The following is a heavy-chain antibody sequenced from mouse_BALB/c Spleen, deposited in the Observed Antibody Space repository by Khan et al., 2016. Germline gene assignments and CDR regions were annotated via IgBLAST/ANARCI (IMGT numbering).Heavy chain of an antibody. J-gene: IGHJ4*01. V-gene: IGHV5-6-5*01. Sequence: EVELVESGGGLVKPGGSLKFSCAASGFTFSSYAMYWVSQTPEKRLEWVACISSGGTTYKPDSVKNRFTISRDDSRNIPYFQMNSLRSEDTAIYYCAREENALDYWGQGTSVTVSS. CDR2: ISSGGTT. CDR3: AREENALDY. CDR1: GFTFSSYA.